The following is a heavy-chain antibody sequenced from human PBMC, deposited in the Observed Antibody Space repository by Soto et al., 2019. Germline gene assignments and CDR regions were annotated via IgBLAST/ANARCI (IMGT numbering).Heavy chain of an antibody. CDR1: GGSISSGDYY. Sequence: QVQLQESGPGLVKPSQTLSLTCTVSGGSISSGDYYWSWIRQPPGKGLEWIGYIYYSGTTYYNPSPKSRVTISVDTSQNQSSLTLSSVTAADTAVYYCARDSPAARGDGFDPWGQGTLVTVSS. J-gene: IGHJ5*02. D-gene: IGHD2-2*01. V-gene: IGHV4-30-4*01. CDR3: ARDSPAARGDGFDP. CDR2: IYYSGTT.